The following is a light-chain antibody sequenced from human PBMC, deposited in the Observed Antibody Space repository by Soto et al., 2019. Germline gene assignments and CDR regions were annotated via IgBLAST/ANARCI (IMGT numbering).Light chain of an antibody. CDR2: DAS. CDR3: QQYENLPT. Sequence: DIPVARSPSSLFASVGDRGTITFQASQNINNYLNWYQQKPGRAPKLLIYDASNLEAGVPSRFRGSGSGTDFTFTISRLQPEDIATYYCQQYENLPTFGQGTRLEIK. J-gene: IGKJ5*01. V-gene: IGKV1-33*01. CDR1: QNINNY.